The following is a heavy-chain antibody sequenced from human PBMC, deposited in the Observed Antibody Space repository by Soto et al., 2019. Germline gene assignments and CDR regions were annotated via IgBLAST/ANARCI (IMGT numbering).Heavy chain of an antibody. CDR1: GYTFTSYG. D-gene: IGHD3-22*01. CDR2: ISAYNGNT. CDR3: ARSYDSSGYYEDYYYYGMDV. V-gene: IGHV1-18*01. Sequence: GASVKVSCKASGYTFTSYGISWVRQAPGQGLEWMGWISAYNGNTNYAQKLQGRVTMTTDTSTSTAYMELRSLRSDDTAVYYCARSYDSSGYYEDYYYYGMDVWGQGTTVTVSS. J-gene: IGHJ6*02.